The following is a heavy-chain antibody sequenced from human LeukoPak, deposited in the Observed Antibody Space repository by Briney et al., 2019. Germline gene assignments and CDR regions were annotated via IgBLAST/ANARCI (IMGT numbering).Heavy chain of an antibody. CDR3: VRDHPRNCFDP. CDR2: INNDGSGA. J-gene: IGHJ5*02. Sequence: KSGRSLRLSCAASGFTFSSYGMHWVRQVPGKGLVWVSRINNDGSGATYADSVKGRFTISRDNAKNTVSLQMNSLTTEDTAIYYCVRDHPRNCFDPWGQGTLVTVSS. V-gene: IGHV3-74*01. CDR1: GFTFSSYG.